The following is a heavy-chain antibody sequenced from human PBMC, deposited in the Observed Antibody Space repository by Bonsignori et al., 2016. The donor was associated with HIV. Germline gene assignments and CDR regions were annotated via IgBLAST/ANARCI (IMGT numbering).Heavy chain of an antibody. D-gene: IGHD3-10*01. J-gene: IGHJ4*02. CDR3: ATNYGSGSYLNRGLDY. CDR2: LNPNSGST. V-gene: IGHV1-46*01. Sequence: WVRQAPGQGLEWMGILNPNSGSTRYAQRFQGRVTMTRDTSTSTVHMELSSLKSEDTAVYFCATNYGSGSYLNRGLDYWGQGTLVTVSS.